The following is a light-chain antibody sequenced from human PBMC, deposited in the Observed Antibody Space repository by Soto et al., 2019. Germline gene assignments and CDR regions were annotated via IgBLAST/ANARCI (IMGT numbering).Light chain of an antibody. CDR2: DVS. CDR1: GSDVGGSNY. CDR3: SSYAGSNNPVV. Sequence: QSALTHPRSVSGSPGQSVAISCTGTGSDVGGSNYVSWYHQHPGKAPKLMIYDVSARPSGVPDRFSGSKSGNTASLTVSGLQAEDEADYYCSSYAGSNNPVVFGGGTKVTVL. J-gene: IGLJ2*01. V-gene: IGLV2-11*01.